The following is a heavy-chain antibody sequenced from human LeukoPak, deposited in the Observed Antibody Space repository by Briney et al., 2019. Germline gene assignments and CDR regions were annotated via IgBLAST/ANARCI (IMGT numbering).Heavy chain of an antibody. D-gene: IGHD5-24*01. CDR2: IIPIFGTA. V-gene: IGHV1-69*13. CDR1: GGTFSSYA. CDR3: TSHTISLARRDGYTTFDY. Sequence: SVKVSCKASGGTFSSYAISWVRQAPGQGLEWMGGIIPIFGTANYAQKFLGRVTITADESTSTAYMELSSLRSEDTAVYYCTSHTISLARRDGYTTFDYWGQGTLVTVSS. J-gene: IGHJ4*02.